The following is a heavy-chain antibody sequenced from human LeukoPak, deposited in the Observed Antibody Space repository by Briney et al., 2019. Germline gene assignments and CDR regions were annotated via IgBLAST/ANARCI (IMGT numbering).Heavy chain of an antibody. D-gene: IGHD3-22*01. CDR2: IYPGDSDT. Sequence: RGESLKISCKGSGYSFTSYWIAWVRQMPGKGLEWMGIIYPGDSDTTYSPSFQGQVTISADKSISTAYLQWSSLKASDTAMYYCARPRTYYYDSSGYLDYWGQGTPVTVSS. CDR1: GYSFTSYW. V-gene: IGHV5-51*01. CDR3: ARPRTYYYDSSGYLDY. J-gene: IGHJ4*02.